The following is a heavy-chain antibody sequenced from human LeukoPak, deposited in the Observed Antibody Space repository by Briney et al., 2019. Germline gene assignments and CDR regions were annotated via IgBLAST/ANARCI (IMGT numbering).Heavy chain of an antibody. D-gene: IGHD5-24*01. V-gene: IGHV4-59*01. Sequence: SETLSLTCTVAGGSISSYYWSWIRQPPGKGLEWIGYIYYSCSTNYNPSLKSRVTISVDTSKNQFSLKLISVTAADTAVYYCARLEEVAIHDAFEIWPQGPMVTVSS. CDR1: GGSISSYY. CDR2: IYYSCST. J-gene: IGHJ3*02. CDR3: ARLEEVAIHDAFEI.